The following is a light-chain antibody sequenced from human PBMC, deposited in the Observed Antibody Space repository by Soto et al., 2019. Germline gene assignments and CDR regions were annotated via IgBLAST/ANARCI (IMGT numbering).Light chain of an antibody. CDR2: DAS. V-gene: IGKV1-5*01. J-gene: IGKJ1*01. Sequence: PFTLYAFGGSGVTSKCLSSGVINKWLTWHQQKPGKAPKILIYDASSLESGVPSRFSGSGSGTDFTLTICRLEPEDFAVYYCQQYHNSPQTFGEGSKVDVK. CDR3: QQYHNSPQT. CDR1: GVINKW.